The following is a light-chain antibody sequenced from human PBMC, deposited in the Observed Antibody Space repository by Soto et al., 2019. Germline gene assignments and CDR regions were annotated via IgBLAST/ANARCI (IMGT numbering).Light chain of an antibody. J-gene: IGLJ2*01. V-gene: IGLV1-44*01. CDR1: SSNIGSNP. CDR3: AAWDDSLNGVL. CDR2: NNN. Sequence: QSVLTQPPSASGTPGQRVTISCSGSSSNIGSNPVHWYQQVPGTAPKLLIHNNNQRPSGVPARVSGSKSGTSATLANSGLQSEDEADYYCAAWDDSLNGVLFGGGTKLTVL.